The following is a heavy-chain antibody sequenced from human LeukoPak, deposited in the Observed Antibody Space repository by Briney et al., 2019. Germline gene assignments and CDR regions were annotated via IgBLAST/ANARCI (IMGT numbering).Heavy chain of an antibody. CDR2: VYYSGGT. D-gene: IGHD3-22*01. CDR1: GGSINSYY. J-gene: IGHJ1*01. CDR3: ASPRGDDSGGYYTWYFHH. Sequence: SETLSLTCTVSGGSINSYYWSWIRQPPGKGLEWIGQVYYSGGTNYNPSLKSRVSISVDTPKNQFSLKLSSVTAAVTAVYFCASPRGDDSGGYYTWYFHHWGQGILVTVSS. V-gene: IGHV4-59*08.